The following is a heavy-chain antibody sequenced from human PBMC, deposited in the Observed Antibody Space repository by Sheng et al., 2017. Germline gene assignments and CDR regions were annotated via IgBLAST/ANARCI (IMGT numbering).Heavy chain of an antibody. V-gene: IGHV3-30*04. CDR1: GFTFSSYA. CDR3: ARDFGAVAGTGYFHH. D-gene: IGHD6-19*01. J-gene: IGHJ1*01. Sequence: QVQLVESGGGVVQPGRSLRLSCAASGFTFSSYALHWVRQAPGKGLEWVALISYDGGNKFYVDSVKGRFTISRDNSKNTLYLQMNSLRAEDTAVYYCARDFGAVAGTGYFHHWGQGTLVTGLL. CDR2: ISYDGGNK.